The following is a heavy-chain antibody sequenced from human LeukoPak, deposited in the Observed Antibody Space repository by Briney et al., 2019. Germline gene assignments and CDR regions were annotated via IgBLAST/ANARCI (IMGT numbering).Heavy chain of an antibody. CDR3: ARVVLWFGEFDY. J-gene: IGHJ4*02. V-gene: IGHV3-21*01. Sequence: PGGSLRLSCAASGFTFSTYIMNWVRQTPGKGLEWVSSIGTSTSYIYYADSVRGRFTISRDNAKNTLYLQMNSLRAEDTAVYYCARVVLWFGEFDYWGQGTLVTVSS. CDR2: IGTSTSYI. D-gene: IGHD3-10*01. CDR1: GFTFSTYI.